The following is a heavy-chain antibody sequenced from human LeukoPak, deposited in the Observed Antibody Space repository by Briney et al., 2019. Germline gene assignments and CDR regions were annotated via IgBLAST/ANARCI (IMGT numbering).Heavy chain of an antibody. Sequence: GRSLRLSCAASGFTFSSYGMHWVRQAPGKGLEWVAVIWYDESNKYYADSVKGRFTISRDNSKNTLYLQMNSLRAEDTAVYYCAREQYLDGDFDYWGQGTLVTVSS. J-gene: IGHJ4*02. V-gene: IGHV3-33*01. CDR1: GFTFSSYG. D-gene: IGHD4-11*01. CDR3: AREQYLDGDFDY. CDR2: IWYDESNK.